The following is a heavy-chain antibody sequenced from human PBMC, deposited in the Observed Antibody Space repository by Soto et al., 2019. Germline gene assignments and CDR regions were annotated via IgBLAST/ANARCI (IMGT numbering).Heavy chain of an antibody. V-gene: IGHV4-59*08. CDR3: AIERAASGIFWFDP. CDR2: IYYSGST. J-gene: IGHJ5*02. Sequence: SETLSLTCTVSGGSISSYYWSWIRQPPGKGLEWIGYIYYSGSTNYNPSLKSRVTISVDTSKNQFSLKLSPVTAADTAVYYWAIERAASGIFWFDPWGQGTRVTASS. CDR1: GGSISSYY. D-gene: IGHD6-13*01.